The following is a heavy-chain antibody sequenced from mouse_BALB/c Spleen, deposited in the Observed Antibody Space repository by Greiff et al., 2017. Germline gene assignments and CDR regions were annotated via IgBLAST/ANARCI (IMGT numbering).Heavy chain of an antibody. Sequence: VQLVESGPELVKPGASVKISCKASGYTFTDYYINWVKQKPGQGLEWIGWIYPGSGNTKYNEKFKGKATLTVDTSSSTAYMQLSSLTSEDTAVYFCARRTTVVAPYWYFDVWGAGTTVTVSS. V-gene: IGHV1-84*02. D-gene: IGHD1-1*01. CDR2: IYPGSGNT. CDR1: GYTFTDYY. J-gene: IGHJ1*01. CDR3: ARRTTVVAPYWYFDV.